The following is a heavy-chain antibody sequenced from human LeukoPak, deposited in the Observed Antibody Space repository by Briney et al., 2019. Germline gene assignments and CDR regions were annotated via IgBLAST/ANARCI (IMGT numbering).Heavy chain of an antibody. CDR3: ARSNLNDY. D-gene: IGHD2/OR15-2a*01. V-gene: IGHV3-21*01. J-gene: IGHJ4*02. CDR1: GFTFSTHS. Sequence: TGGSLRLSCAASGFTFSTHSMNWVRQAPGKGLVWVSAITSSSSNIYYADSVKGRFTISRDNAKNSLYLQMNSLRAEDTAVYYCARSNLNDYWGQGTLVTVSS. CDR2: ITSSSSNI.